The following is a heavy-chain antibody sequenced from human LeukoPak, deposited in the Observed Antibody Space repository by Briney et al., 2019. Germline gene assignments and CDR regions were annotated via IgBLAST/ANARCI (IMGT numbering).Heavy chain of an antibody. CDR2: IGVNT. Sequence: PGPSLRLSCAPAGFTFSNYAISSFRQAPGKWLEWVSSIGVNTYYTDSVKGRFTISRDNAKNTLYLQMNRLSAEDTALYYCARDTVRLGGPGENGDFFDCWGQGTLVTVSS. J-gene: IGHJ4*02. D-gene: IGHD3-16*01. CDR1: GFTFSNYA. V-gene: IGHV3-23*01. CDR3: ARDTVRLGGPGENGDFFDC.